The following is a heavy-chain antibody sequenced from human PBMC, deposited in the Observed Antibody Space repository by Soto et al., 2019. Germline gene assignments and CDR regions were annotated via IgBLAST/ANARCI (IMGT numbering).Heavy chain of an antibody. D-gene: IGHD1-26*01. CDR2: ISAYNGNT. V-gene: IGHV1-18*04. CDR1: GYTFTSYG. CDR3: ARLVVGATSWFDP. Sequence: ASVKVSCKASGYTFTSYGISWVRQAPGQGLEWMGWISAYNGNTNYAQKLQGRVTMTTDTSTSTAYMELRSLRSGDTAVYYRARLVVGATSWFDPWGQGTLVTVSS. J-gene: IGHJ5*02.